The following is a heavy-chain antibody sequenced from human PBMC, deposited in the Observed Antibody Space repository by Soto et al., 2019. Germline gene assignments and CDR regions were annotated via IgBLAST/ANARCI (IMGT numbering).Heavy chain of an antibody. CDR2: IYYSGST. CDR1: GGSISSGGYY. Sequence: SETLSLTCTVSGGSISSGGYYWSWIRQHPGKGLEWIGYIYYSGSTYYNPSLKSRVTISVDTSKNQFSLKLSSVTAADTAVYNCAIYVSYYDYIWGSYRYLYYFDYWGQGTLVTVSS. D-gene: IGHD3-16*02. V-gene: IGHV4-31*03. J-gene: IGHJ4*02. CDR3: AIYVSYYDYIWGSYRYLYYFDY.